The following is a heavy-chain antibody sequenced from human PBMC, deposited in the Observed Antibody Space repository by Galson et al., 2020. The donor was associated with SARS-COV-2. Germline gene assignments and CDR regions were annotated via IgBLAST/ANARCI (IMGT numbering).Heavy chain of an antibody. J-gene: IGHJ4*02. CDR3: ARDKPFFHSAWGVDY. CDR1: GFTFGDYY. CDR2: ISISGSTI. D-gene: IGHD3-16*01. V-gene: IGHV3-11*01. Sequence: RVSLRLSCEASGFTFGDYYITLIRQAPGKGLEWVSCISISGSTIYYAASVKGRFTISRANAKKSLFLQMTSLRAEDTAVYYCARDKPFFHSAWGVDYWGQGTLVTVSS.